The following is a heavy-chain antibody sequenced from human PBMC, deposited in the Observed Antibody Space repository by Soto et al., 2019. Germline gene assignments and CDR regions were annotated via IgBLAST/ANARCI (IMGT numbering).Heavy chain of an antibody. CDR3: ATDDYGIFPY. V-gene: IGHV1-2*02. Sequence: HVQLVQSGTEVKKPGASVRVSCMVSGYPLTTNSLTWVRQAPGQGLEWMGWIDPRSGGTVYEQKFQGRVTMTRDTSISTVYMDLSGLTSDDTALYYCATDDYGIFPYWGQGSLVTVSS. J-gene: IGHJ4*02. CDR2: IDPRSGGT. D-gene: IGHD3-10*01. CDR1: GYPLTTNS.